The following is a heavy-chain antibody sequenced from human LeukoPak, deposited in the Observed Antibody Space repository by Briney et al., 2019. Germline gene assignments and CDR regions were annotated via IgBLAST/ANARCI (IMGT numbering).Heavy chain of an antibody. J-gene: IGHJ4*02. V-gene: IGHV3-23*01. CDR3: AKAGGTSCFMVTGDC. Sequence: GGSLRLSCAASGFTFSSYGMSWVRQAPGKGLEWVSAISGSGGSTYYADSVEGRFTISRDNFKNTLYLQMNSLRAEDTAVYYCAKAGGTSCFMVTGDCWGQGTLVTVSS. CDR2: ISGSGGST. D-gene: IGHD2-2*01. CDR1: GFTFSSYG.